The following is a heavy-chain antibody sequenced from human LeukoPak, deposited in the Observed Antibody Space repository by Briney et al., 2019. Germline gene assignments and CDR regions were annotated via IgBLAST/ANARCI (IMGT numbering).Heavy chain of an antibody. CDR2: TIPIFGTA. CDR3: ARAGAYCGGDCYYDY. D-gene: IGHD2-21*02. CDR1: GGTFSSYA. J-gene: IGHJ4*02. V-gene: IGHV1-69*05. Sequence: SVKVSYKASGGTFSSYAISWVRQAPGQGLEWMGGTIPIFGTANYAQKFQGRVTITTDESTSTAYMELSSLRSEDTAVYYCARAGAYCGGDCYYDYWGQGTLVTVSS.